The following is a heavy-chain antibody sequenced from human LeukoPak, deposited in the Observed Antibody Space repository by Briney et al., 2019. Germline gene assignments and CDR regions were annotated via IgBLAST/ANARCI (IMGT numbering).Heavy chain of an antibody. J-gene: IGHJ6*02. CDR1: VFTFSSYS. CDR2: ISSSSYI. Sequence: GGSLCLSCAVSVFTFSSYSMNCVRGAPGKGLEWVSSISSSSYIYYADSVKGRFTSSRDNATNSLYLQMNSLRAEDTAVYYCASDYGDYSYYYGMDVWGQGTTVTVSS. D-gene: IGHD4-17*01. CDR3: ASDYGDYSYYYGMDV. V-gene: IGHV3-21*01.